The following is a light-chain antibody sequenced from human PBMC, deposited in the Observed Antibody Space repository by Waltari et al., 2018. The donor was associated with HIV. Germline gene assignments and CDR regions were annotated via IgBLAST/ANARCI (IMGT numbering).Light chain of an antibody. CDR1: SSNIGAAYD. CDR2: ANT. Sequence: QSVLTQPPSVSGAPGQTVTIPCTGSSSNIGAAYDVTWYQQVPGTAPKLLIYANTNRPSGVPDRFSGSKSGTSASLAISGLQTEDEADYYCQSYVSSVNVVFGGGTRVTVL. V-gene: IGLV1-40*01. CDR3: QSYVSSVNVV. J-gene: IGLJ3*02.